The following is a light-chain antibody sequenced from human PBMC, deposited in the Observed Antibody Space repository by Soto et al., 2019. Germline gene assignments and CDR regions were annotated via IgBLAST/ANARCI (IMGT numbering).Light chain of an antibody. Sequence: EIVMTQSPVTLSVSPGERATLSCRASQSVTSSLAWYQQKPGQAPRLLIDGASTRATGIPARFSGSGSGTEFTLTISNLQSEDFAIYYCQQFNDWPRTFGQGTKV. CDR3: QQFNDWPRT. V-gene: IGKV3-15*01. CDR2: GAS. J-gene: IGKJ1*01. CDR1: QSVTSS.